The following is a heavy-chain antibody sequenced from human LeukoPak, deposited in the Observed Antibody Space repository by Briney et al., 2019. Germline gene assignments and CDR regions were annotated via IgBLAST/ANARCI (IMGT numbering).Heavy chain of an antibody. CDR2: ISSSSSYI. J-gene: IGHJ4*02. CDR3: ARDRDPYSSSWYYY. V-gene: IGHV3-21*01. Sequence: GGSLRLSCAASGFTFSSYSMNWVRQAPGKGLEWVSSISSSSSYIYYADSVKGRFTISRDNAKNSLYLQMNSLRAEDTAVYYCARDRDPYSSSWYYYWGQGTLVTVSS. CDR1: GFTFSSYS. D-gene: IGHD6-13*01.